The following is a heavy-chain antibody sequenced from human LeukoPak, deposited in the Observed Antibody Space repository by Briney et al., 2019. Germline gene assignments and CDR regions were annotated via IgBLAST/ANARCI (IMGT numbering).Heavy chain of an antibody. D-gene: IGHD3-22*01. V-gene: IGHV4-59*01. CDR1: GGSISSYY. Sequence: SETLSLTCTVSGGSISSYYWSWIRQPPGKGLEWIGYIYYSGSTNYNPSLKSRVTISVDTSKNQFSLKLSSVTAADTAVYYCARGGYYYDSSGPPFDYWGQGTLVTVSS. J-gene: IGHJ4*02. CDR2: IYYSGST. CDR3: ARGGYYYDSSGPPFDY.